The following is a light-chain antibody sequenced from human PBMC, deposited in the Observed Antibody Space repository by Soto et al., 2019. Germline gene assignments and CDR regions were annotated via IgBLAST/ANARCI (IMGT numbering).Light chain of an antibody. J-gene: IGKJ5*01. CDR3: QQYDNLPT. Sequence: DIQMTQSPSSLSASVGDRVTITCQESQDISNYLNLYQQKPGKAPKLLIYDASNLETAVPSRFSGSGSGTDFTFTISSLQPEDIATYYCQQYDNLPTIGQGTRLEIK. CDR2: DAS. V-gene: IGKV1-33*01. CDR1: QDISNY.